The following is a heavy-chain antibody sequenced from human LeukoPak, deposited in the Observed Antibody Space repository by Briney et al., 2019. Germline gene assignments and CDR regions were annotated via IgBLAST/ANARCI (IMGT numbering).Heavy chain of an antibody. CDR2: IYTSGST. V-gene: IGHV4-61*02. J-gene: IGHJ6*03. CDR1: GNSISSGDYY. Sequence: PSQTLSLTCTVSGNSISSGDYYWSWIRQPAGKGLEWIGRIYTSGSTTYNPSLKSRVTISGDTSENQFSLRLSSVTAADTAVYYCAREDRFLEWLRHMDVWGKGTTVTVSS. CDR3: AREDRFLEWLRHMDV. D-gene: IGHD3-3*01.